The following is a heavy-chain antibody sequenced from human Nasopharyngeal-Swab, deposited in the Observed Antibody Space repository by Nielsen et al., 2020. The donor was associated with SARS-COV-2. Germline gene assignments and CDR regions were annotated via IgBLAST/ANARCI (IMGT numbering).Heavy chain of an antibody. CDR3: AREGGSYSSSSGDY. D-gene: IGHD6-6*01. J-gene: IGHJ4*02. V-gene: IGHV1-69*05. CDR1: GGTFSSYA. Sequence: SVKVSCKASGGTFSSYAISWVRQAPGQGLEWMGGIIPIFGTASYAQKFQGRVTMTRDTSTSTVYMELSSLRSEDTAVYYCAREGGSYSSSSGDYWGQGTLVTVYS. CDR2: IIPIFGTA.